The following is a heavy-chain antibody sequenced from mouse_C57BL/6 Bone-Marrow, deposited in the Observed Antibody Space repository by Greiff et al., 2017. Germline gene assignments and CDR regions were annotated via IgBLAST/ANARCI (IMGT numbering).Heavy chain of an antibody. CDR1: GYTFTSYG. J-gene: IGHJ4*01. V-gene: IGHV1-81*01. CDR2: IYPRSGNT. CDR3: ARGLGRSAMDY. D-gene: IGHD4-1*01. Sequence: VQLQQSGAELARPGASVKLSCKASGYTFTSYGISWVKQRTGQGLEWIGEIYPRSGNTYYNEKFKGKATLTAYKSSSTAYMELRSLTSEDSAVYFCARGLGRSAMDYWGQGTSVTVSS.